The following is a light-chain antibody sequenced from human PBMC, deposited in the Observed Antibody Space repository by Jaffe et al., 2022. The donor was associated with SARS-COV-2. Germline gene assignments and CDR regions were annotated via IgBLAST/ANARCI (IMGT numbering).Light chain of an antibody. CDR2: DAS. CDR3: QQRSNWPLT. CDR1: QSVNSY. J-gene: IGKJ4*01. Sequence: EIVLTQSPATLSLSPGERATLSCRASQSVNSYLAWYQQKPGQAPRLLIYDASNRAAGIPARFSGSGSGTDFTLTISSLEPEDFAVYYCQQRSNWPLTFGGGTNVEIK. V-gene: IGKV3-11*01.